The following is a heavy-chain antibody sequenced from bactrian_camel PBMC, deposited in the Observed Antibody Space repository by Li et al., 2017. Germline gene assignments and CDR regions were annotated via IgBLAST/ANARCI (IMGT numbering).Heavy chain of an antibody. D-gene: IGHD6*01. Sequence: VQLVESGGGLVQPGTSARLSCVASEFSLYMVWVRRAPGKGLEWVAGIMSDEISARYSETAQGRFTFSRDNAKNTVYLQMNSLKSEDTALYYCASWRYGSRDDYWGQGTQVTVS. V-gene: IGHV3S40*01. CDR1: EFSLY. CDR3: ASWRYGSRDDY. J-gene: IGHJ4*01. CDR2: IMSDEISA.